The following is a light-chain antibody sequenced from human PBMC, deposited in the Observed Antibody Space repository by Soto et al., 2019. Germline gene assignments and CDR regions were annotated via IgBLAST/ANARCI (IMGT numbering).Light chain of an antibody. CDR3: QHYSAWPLT. Sequence: EIVMTQSPATLSVSPGERATLFCRASQSVRSNFLAWYQQKPGQAPRLLIYGASTRATGVPARFSGSGSGTEFTLTISSLQSEDFAVYYCQHYSAWPLTFGGGTKVEIK. CDR2: GAS. J-gene: IGKJ4*01. CDR1: QSVRSN. V-gene: IGKV3-15*01.